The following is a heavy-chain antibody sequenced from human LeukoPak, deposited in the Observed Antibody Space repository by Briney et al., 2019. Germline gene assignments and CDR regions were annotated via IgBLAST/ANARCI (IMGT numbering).Heavy chain of an antibody. CDR2: IYYSGST. Sequence: SETLSLTCTVSGGSISSYYWSWLRQPPGKGLEWIGYIYYSGSTNYNPSLKSRVTISVDTSKNQFSLKLSSVTAADTAVYYCARYRSSGWYYYFDYWGQGTLVTVSS. V-gene: IGHV4-59*01. CDR1: GGSISSYY. CDR3: ARYRSSGWYYYFDY. D-gene: IGHD6-19*01. J-gene: IGHJ4*02.